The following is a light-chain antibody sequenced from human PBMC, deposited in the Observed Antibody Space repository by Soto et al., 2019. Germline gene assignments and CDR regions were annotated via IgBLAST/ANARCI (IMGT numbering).Light chain of an antibody. CDR1: SSDVITYNR. V-gene: IGLV2-18*02. Sequence: QSALTQPPSVSGSPGQSVTISCTGTSSDVITYNRVSWYQQYPGTVPKLIIYEVSNRPSGVPDRFSGSKSGNTASLTISGLQAEDEADYYCSSYTSSNTYVFGTGTKLTVL. CDR2: EVS. CDR3: SSYTSSNTYV. J-gene: IGLJ1*01.